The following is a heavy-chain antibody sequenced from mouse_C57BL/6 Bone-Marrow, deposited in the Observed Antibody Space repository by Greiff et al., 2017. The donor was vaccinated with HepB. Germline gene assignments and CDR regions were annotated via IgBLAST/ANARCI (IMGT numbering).Heavy chain of an antibody. CDR1: GFTFTDYY. CDR3: ARYGGTYYFDY. V-gene: IGHV7-3*01. D-gene: IGHD3-3*01. CDR2: IRNKANGYTT. J-gene: IGHJ2*01. Sequence: EVQGVESGGGLVQPGGSLSLSCAASGFTFTDYYMSWVRQPPGKALEWLGFIRNKANGYTTEYSASVKGRFTISRDNSQSIHYLQMNALRAEDSATYYCARYGGTYYFDYWGQGTTLTVSS.